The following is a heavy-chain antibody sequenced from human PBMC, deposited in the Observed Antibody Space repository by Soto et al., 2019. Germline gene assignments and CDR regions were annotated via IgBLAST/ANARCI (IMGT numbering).Heavy chain of an antibody. D-gene: IGHD3-22*01. J-gene: IGHJ6*02. Sequence: SETLSLTCTVSGGSISSGDHYWSWIRQSPGRGLEWLGYIYHSGNTYYNPSLKSRVSISIDTSKNQFSLKLRSVTAADTAVYYCARDQYYYESSGYGSSFGMDVWGQGTTVTVSS. CDR3: ARDQYYYESSGYGSSFGMDV. V-gene: IGHV4-30-4*01. CDR2: IYHSGNT. CDR1: GGSISSGDHY.